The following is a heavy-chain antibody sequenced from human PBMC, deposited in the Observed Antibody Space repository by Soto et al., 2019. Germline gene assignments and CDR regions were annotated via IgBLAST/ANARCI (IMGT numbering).Heavy chain of an antibody. CDR1: GVTISSSNW. V-gene: IGHV4-4*02. Sequence: ASATLSLTCAVSGVTISSSNWWIWVRPPPGKGLEWIGEIYHSGSTNYNPSLKSRVTISVDKSKNQFSLKLSSVTAADTAVYYCARGSRGRSGEYYYGMDGWGQGPTVTVS. J-gene: IGHJ6*02. CDR3: ARGSRGRSGEYYYGMDG. CDR2: IYHSGST. D-gene: IGHD3-3*01.